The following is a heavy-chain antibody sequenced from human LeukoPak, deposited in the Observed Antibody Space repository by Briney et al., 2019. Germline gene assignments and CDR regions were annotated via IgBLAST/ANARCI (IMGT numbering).Heavy chain of an antibody. J-gene: IGHJ6*03. CDR3: ARRSNGPGYYYYYMDV. CDR2: IYPGDSDT. Sequence: GESLKISCKGSGYSFTSYWIGRVRQMPGKGLEWMGIIYPGDSDTRYSPSFQGQVTISADKSISTAYLQWSSLKASDTAMYYCARRSNGPGYYYYYMDVWGKGTTVTVSS. V-gene: IGHV5-51*01. D-gene: IGHD2-2*01. CDR1: GYSFTSYW.